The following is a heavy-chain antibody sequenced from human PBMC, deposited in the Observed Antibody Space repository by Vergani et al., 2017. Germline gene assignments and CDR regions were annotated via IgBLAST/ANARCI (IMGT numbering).Heavy chain of an antibody. CDR1: GGSISSSNW. V-gene: IGHV4-4*02. CDR3: ARARRDGYNWGHFDY. Sequence: QVQLQESGPGLVKPSGTLSLTCAVSGGSISSSNWWSWVRQPPGKGLEWIGEIYHSGSTNYNPSLKSRVTISVYTSKNQFSLKLSSVTAADTAVYYCARARRDGYNWGHFDYWGQGTLVTVSS. J-gene: IGHJ4*02. D-gene: IGHD5-24*01. CDR2: IYHSGST.